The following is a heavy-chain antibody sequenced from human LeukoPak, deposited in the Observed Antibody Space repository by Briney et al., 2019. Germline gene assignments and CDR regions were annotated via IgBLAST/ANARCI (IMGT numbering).Heavy chain of an antibody. Sequence: ASVKVSCKASGGTFSSYAISWVRQAPGQGLEWMGRIIPILGIANYAQKFQGRVTITADKSTSTAYMELSSLRSEDTAVYYCAREVYYDSSGYYYYYGMDAWGQGTTVTVSS. CDR3: AREVYYDSSGYYYYYGMDA. J-gene: IGHJ6*02. CDR1: GGTFSSYA. V-gene: IGHV1-69*04. CDR2: IIPILGIA. D-gene: IGHD3-22*01.